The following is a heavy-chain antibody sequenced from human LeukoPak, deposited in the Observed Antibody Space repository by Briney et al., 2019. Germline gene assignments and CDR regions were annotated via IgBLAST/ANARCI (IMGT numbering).Heavy chain of an antibody. CDR3: AKAYSYGYRAFDS. CDR1: LFTLSSYA. V-gene: IGHV3-23*01. CDR2: ISSTGGST. D-gene: IGHD5-18*01. Sequence: PGGSLRHSCAASLFTLSSYAMSWVRPAPGRGLEWVSAISSTGGSTYYADSVKGRFTISRDNSKNTLYLQMNSLRAEDTAVYYCAKAYSYGYRAFDSWGQGTLVTVSS. J-gene: IGHJ4*02.